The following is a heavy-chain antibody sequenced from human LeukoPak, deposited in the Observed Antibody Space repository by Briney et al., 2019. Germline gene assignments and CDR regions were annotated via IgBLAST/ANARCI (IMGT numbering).Heavy chain of an antibody. V-gene: IGHV1-2*02. Sequence: ASVKVSCTASGYTFTGYYMHWVRQASGQGLEWMGWINPNSGGTNYAQKFQGRVTMTRDTSISTAHMELSRLRSDDTAVYYCARTATMDYWGQGTLVTVSS. CDR3: ARTATMDY. J-gene: IGHJ4*02. D-gene: IGHD2-15*01. CDR1: GYTFTGYY. CDR2: INPNSGGT.